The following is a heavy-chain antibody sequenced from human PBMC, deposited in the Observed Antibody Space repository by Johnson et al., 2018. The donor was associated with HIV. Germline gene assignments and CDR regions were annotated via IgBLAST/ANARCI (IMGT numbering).Heavy chain of an antibody. V-gene: IGHV3-30*03. Sequence: QVQLVESGGGVVQPGRSLRLSCAASGFTFSSYGMHWVRQAPGKGLEWVAVISYDGSNKYYADSVKGRFTISRDNSKNTLYLQMNSLRAEDTAVYYCAREENWNYDPDAFDLWGQGTTVTVSS. D-gene: IGHD1-7*01. CDR2: ISYDGSNK. CDR3: AREENWNYDPDAFDL. J-gene: IGHJ3*01. CDR1: GFTFSSYG.